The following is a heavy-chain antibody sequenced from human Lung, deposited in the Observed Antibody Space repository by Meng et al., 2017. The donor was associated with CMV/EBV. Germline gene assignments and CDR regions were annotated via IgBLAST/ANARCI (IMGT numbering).Heavy chain of an antibody. J-gene: IGHJ4*02. Sequence: LSLSCPASGFTFSDFVMTWVRQAPGKGLEWVSSITGSGGTTYYAASVRGRFTVSRDNSHNMVYLQINSLQADDTAVYYCARKVSSDYWGQGTLVTVSS. V-gene: IGHV3-23*01. CDR1: GFTFSDFV. CDR2: ITGSGGTT. CDR3: ARKVSSDY.